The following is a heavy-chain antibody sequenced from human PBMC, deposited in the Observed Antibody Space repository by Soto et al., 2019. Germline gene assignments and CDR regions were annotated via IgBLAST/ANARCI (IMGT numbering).Heavy chain of an antibody. D-gene: IGHD3-22*01. Sequence: QVQLVQSGAEVKKPGASVKVSCKASGYTFTSYGISWVRQAPGQGLEWKGWISAYNGNTNYAQKLQGRVTMTTDTSTSTAYMELRSLRSDDTAVYYCARVGYYDSSGYSDAFDIWGQGTMVTVSS. V-gene: IGHV1-18*01. CDR1: GYTFTSYG. CDR2: ISAYNGNT. J-gene: IGHJ3*02. CDR3: ARVGYYDSSGYSDAFDI.